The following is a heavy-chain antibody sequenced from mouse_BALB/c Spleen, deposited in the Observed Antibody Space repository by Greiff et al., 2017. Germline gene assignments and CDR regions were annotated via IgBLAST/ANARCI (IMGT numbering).Heavy chain of an antibody. CDR3: NAFLITTRGFDY. V-gene: IGHV14-4*02. CDR2: IDPENGDT. CDR1: GFNIKDYY. D-gene: IGHD2-4*01. Sequence: EVQLQQSGAELVRSGASVKLSCTASGFNIKDYYMHWVKQRPEQGLEWIGWIDPENGDTEYAPKFQGKATMTADTSSNTAYLQLSSLTSEDTAVYYFNAFLITTRGFDYWGQGTTLTVSS. J-gene: IGHJ2*01.